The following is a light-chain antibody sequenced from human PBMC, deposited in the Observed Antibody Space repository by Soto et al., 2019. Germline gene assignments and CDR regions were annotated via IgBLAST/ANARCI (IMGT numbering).Light chain of an antibody. V-gene: IGKV1-39*01. CDR2: AAS. Sequence: DIQMTQSPSLLSASVGDKVSITCRASQTIYRYLNWYQQKPGNAPKVLVSAASTLQSGVPSRFSGSVSGTDFTLTISDLQPEDFATYYCQQSHSSPWSFGPGTRVDLK. CDR1: QTIYRY. J-gene: IGKJ1*01. CDR3: QQSHSSPWS.